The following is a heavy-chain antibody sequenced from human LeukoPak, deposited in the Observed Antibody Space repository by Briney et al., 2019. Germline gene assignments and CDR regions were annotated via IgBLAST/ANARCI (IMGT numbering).Heavy chain of an antibody. V-gene: IGHV4-34*01. J-gene: IGHJ6*03. CDR1: GGSFSGYY. CDR3: ARERIVVVPAVPGYMDV. Sequence: SQTLSLTCAVYGGSFSGYYWSWIRQPPGKGLEWIGEINHSGSTNYNTSLKSRVTISVDASKNQFSLKLSSVTAADTAVYYCARERIVVVPAVPGYMDVWGKGTTVTVSS. CDR2: INHSGST. D-gene: IGHD2-2*01.